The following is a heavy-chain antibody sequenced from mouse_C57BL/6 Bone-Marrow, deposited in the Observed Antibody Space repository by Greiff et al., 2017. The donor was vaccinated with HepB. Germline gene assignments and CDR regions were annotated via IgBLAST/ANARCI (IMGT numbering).Heavy chain of an antibody. CDR2: ISNLAYSI. J-gene: IGHJ3*01. D-gene: IGHD2-12*01. V-gene: IGHV5-15*01. CDR1: GFTFSDYG. CDR3: ARPDDGFAY. Sequence: EVKLVESGGGLVQPGGSLKLSCAASGFTFSDYGMAWVRQAPRKGPEWVAFISNLAYSIYYADTVTGRFTISRENAKNTLYLEMSSLRSEDTAMYYCARPDDGFAYWGQGTLVTVSA.